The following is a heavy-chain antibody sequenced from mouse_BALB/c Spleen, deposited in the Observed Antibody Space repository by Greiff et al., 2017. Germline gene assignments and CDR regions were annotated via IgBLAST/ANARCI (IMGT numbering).Heavy chain of an antibody. CDR3: ASYYGNYPYYAMDY. CDR2: IWSGGST. D-gene: IGHD2-1*01. Sequence: QVQLQQPGPGLVQPSQSLSITCTVSGFSLTSYGVHWVRQSPGKGLEWLGVIWSGGSTDYNAAFISRLSISKDNSKSQVFFKMNSLQANDTAIYYCASYYGNYPYYAMDYWGQGTSVTVSS. CDR1: GFSLTSYG. V-gene: IGHV2-2*02. J-gene: IGHJ4*01.